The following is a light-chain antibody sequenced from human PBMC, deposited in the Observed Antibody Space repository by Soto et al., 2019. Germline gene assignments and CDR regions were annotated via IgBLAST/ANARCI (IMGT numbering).Light chain of an antibody. J-gene: IGKJ1*01. CDR2: DAS. CDR1: QGIGNA. V-gene: IGKV1-13*02. Sequence: AIQMTQSPSSLSASVGDRVTISCRASQGIGNALGWYQQKPGKAPKLLIYDASSLHSGVPSRFTGSGFGTEFTLTISSLQPEDFATYYCQQYHRYSRTFGQGTKVDIK. CDR3: QQYHRYSRT.